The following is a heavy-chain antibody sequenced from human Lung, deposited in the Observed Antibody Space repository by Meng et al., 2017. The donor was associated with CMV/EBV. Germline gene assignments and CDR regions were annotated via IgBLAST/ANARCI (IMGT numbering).Heavy chain of an antibody. CDR3: ARSFSSRMFFDF. CDR2: IYPYDSDT. V-gene: IGHV5-51*01. Sequence: KVSCKASGYRITTYWIGWVRQMPGKGLEWMGIIYPYDSDTRYSPSFQGQVTISADKSISTAYLQWSSLKASDTAMYFCARSFSSRMFFDFWGQGTPV. CDR1: GYRITTYW. J-gene: IGHJ4*02. D-gene: IGHD6-13*01.